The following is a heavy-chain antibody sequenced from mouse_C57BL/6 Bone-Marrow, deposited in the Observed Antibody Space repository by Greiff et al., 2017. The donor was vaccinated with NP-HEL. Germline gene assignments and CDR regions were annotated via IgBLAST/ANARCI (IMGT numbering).Heavy chain of an antibody. CDR2: ISNGGGST. CDR1: GFTFSDYY. D-gene: IGHD2-5*01. V-gene: IGHV5-12*01. CDR3: ARHTIVRGFYAMDY. J-gene: IGHJ4*01. Sequence: EVKVVESGGGLVQPGGSLKLSCAASGFTFSDYYMYWVRQTPEKRLEWVAYISNGGGSTYYPDTVKGRFTISRDNAKNTLYLQMSRLKSEDTAMYYCARHTIVRGFYAMDYWGQGTSVTVSS.